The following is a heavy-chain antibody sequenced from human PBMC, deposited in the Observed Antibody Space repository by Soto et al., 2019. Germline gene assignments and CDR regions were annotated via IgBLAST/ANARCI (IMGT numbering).Heavy chain of an antibody. D-gene: IGHD6-6*01. CDR3: ARRTDSSSHGAGDYYYYYYMDV. Sequence: PSETPSITLCGYGGDISSYHWSWIRQPPGKGLEWIGYIYYSGSTNYNPSLKSRVTISVDTSKNQFSLKLSSATAADTAVYYCARRTDSSSHGAGDYYYYYYMDVWGKGTTVTVSS. J-gene: IGHJ6*03. V-gene: IGHV4-59*08. CDR2: IYYSGST. CDR1: GGDISSYH.